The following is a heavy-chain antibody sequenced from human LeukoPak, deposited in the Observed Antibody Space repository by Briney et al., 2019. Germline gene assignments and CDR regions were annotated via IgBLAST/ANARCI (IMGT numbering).Heavy chain of an antibody. CDR1: GGIFSSYA. J-gene: IGHJ4*02. D-gene: IGHD5-24*01. Sequence: SVKVSCKASGGIFSSYAISWVRQAPGQGLEWMGRIIPILGIANYAQKFQGRVTITADKSTSTAYMELSSLRSEDTAVYYCARGEMATINPYFDYWGQGTLVTVSS. CDR2: IIPILGIA. CDR3: ARGEMATINPYFDY. V-gene: IGHV1-69*04.